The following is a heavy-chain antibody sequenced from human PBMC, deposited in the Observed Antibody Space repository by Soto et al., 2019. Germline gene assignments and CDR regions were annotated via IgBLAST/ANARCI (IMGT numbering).Heavy chain of an antibody. V-gene: IGHV1-69*13. CDR1: GGTFSSYA. CDR3: ARRGYSYGLNWFDP. J-gene: IGHJ5*02. D-gene: IGHD5-18*01. Sequence: SVKVSCKASGGTFSSYAISWVRQAPGQGLEWMGGIIPIFGTANYAQKFQGRVTITADESTSTAYMELSSLRSEDTAVYYCARRGYSYGLNWFDPWGQGTPVTVSS. CDR2: IIPIFGTA.